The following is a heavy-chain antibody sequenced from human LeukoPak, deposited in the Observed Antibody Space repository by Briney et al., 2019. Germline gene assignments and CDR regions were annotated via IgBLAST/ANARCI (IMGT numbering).Heavy chain of an antibody. D-gene: IGHD2/OR15-2a*01. CDR2: INTGNGNM. CDR3: ARIPLSDARGLYQPH. V-gene: IGHV1-3*04. CDR1: GYTFANYG. J-gene: IGHJ1*01. Sequence: GASVKVSCKTSGYTFANYGMHWVRQAPRQSLEWMGWINTGNGNMKSSQKFQGRVTLTRDTSASTAYMELNGLNFEDTADYYCARIPLSDARGLYQPHWGQGTLVTVSS.